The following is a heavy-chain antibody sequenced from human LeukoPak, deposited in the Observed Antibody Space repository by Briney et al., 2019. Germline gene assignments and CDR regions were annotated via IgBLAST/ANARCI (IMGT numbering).Heavy chain of an antibody. V-gene: IGHV1-2*02. CDR3: ARVRVRGFNWFDP. CDR1: GYTFTGYC. Sequence: ASAKVSCKASGYTFTGYCIRWVRQAPGQGLEWMGIINPSGGSATYAQKFQGRVTMTRDTSISTAYMELSRLRSDDTAVYYCARVRVRGFNWFDPWGQGTLVTVSS. J-gene: IGHJ5*02. D-gene: IGHD3-10*01. CDR2: INPSGGSA.